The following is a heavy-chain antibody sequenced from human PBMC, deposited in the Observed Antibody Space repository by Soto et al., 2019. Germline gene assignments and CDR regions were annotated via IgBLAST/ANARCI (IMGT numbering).Heavy chain of an antibody. V-gene: IGHV5-51*01. Sequence: GESLKISCKGSGYSFTSYWIGWVRQMPGKGLEWMGIIYPGDSDTRYSPSFQGQVTISADKSISTAYLQWSSLKASDTAMYYCARSGITTSPLYGMDVWGQGTTVTVSS. CDR2: IYPGDSDT. D-gene: IGHD3-10*01. CDR1: GYSFTSYW. J-gene: IGHJ6*02. CDR3: ARSGITTSPLYGMDV.